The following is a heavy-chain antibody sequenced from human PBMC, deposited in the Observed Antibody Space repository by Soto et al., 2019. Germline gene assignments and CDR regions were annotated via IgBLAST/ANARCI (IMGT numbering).Heavy chain of an antibody. J-gene: IGHJ4*02. CDR2: INPNSGGT. CDR1: GYTFSDYY. Sequence: ASVKVSCKASGYTFSDYYIHWVRQAPGQGLEWMGWINPNSGGTKYAPKFQGGVTMTRDTSITTAYMELSRLRSGDTAVYYCAREPATAKPEGVDFWGQGALVTVSS. D-gene: IGHD1-1*01. CDR3: AREPATAKPEGVDF. V-gene: IGHV1-2*02.